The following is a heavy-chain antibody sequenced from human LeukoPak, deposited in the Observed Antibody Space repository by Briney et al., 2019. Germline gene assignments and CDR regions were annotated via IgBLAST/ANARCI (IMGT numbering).Heavy chain of an antibody. J-gene: IGHJ4*02. CDR1: GFTFSSYS. Sequence: GGSLRLSCAASGFTFSSYSMNWVRQAPGKGLEWVSSISSSGSTIYYADSVKGRFTISRDNAKNSLYLQMNSLRAEDTAVYYCARDYFGYSYGFYEVWGQGTLVTVSS. CDR3: ARDYFGYSYGFYEV. V-gene: IGHV3-48*04. CDR2: ISSSGSTI. D-gene: IGHD5-18*01.